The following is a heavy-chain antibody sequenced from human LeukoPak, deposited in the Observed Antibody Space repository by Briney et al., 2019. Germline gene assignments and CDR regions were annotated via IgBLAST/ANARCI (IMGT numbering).Heavy chain of an antibody. Sequence: ASVKVSCKASGYTFTGYYMHWVRHAPGQGLEWMGWINPNSGGTNYAQKFQGRVTMTRDTSISTAYMELSRLRSDDTAVYYCARQRAPDYGDYVSTLDRLVDYWGQGNLVTVSS. CDR1: GYTFTGYY. J-gene: IGHJ4*02. D-gene: IGHD4-17*01. V-gene: IGHV1-2*02. CDR2: INPNSGGT. CDR3: ARQRAPDYGDYVSTLDRLVDY.